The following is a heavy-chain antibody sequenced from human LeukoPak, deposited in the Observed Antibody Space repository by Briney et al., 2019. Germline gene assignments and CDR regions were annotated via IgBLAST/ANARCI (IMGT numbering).Heavy chain of an antibody. CDR2: INPNSGGT. J-gene: IGHJ3*02. CDR3: ASVYSRSWYGAFDI. CDR1: GYTFTGYY. D-gene: IGHD6-13*01. V-gene: IGHV1-2*02. Sequence: GASVKVSCKASGYTFTGYYIHWVRQAPGQGLEWMGWINPNSGGTSYAQKFQGRVTMTRDTSISTAYMEVSRLRSDDTAVYYCASVYSRSWYGAFDIWGQGTVVTVSS.